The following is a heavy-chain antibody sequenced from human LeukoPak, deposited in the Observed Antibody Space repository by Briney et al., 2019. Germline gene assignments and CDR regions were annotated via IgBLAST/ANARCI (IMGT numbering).Heavy chain of an antibody. J-gene: IGHJ5*02. V-gene: IGHV3-66*01. CDR3: ARDPPAVAINTYA. CDR1: GFTVSNNY. Sequence: PGGSLRLSCAASGFTVSNNYMRWVRQAPGKGLEWVSLIYSGGATFYADAVKGRSTISRDGSKNTLYLQMNSLRAEDTAVYYCARDPPAVAINTYAWGQGTLVTVSS. D-gene: IGHD6-13*01. CDR2: IYSGGAT.